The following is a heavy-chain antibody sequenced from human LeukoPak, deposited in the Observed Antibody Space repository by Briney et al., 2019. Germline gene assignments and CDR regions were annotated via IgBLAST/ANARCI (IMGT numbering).Heavy chain of an antibody. CDR3: ARGVRGSTSWNSYYNYFYLDV. CDR1: GFTFSSYW. Sequence: GSLRLSCAASGFTFSSYWMSWVRQPPGKGLEWIGEINYSGRTNYYPSLTSRATLSIDTSKNQFSLKLSSVTVADTAVYYCARGVRGSTSWNSYYNYFYLDVWGKGTTVTVSS. CDR2: INYSGRT. V-gene: IGHV4-34*01. D-gene: IGHD1-7*01. J-gene: IGHJ6*03.